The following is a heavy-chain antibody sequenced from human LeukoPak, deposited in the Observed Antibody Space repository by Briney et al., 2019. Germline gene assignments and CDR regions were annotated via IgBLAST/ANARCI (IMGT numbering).Heavy chain of an antibody. V-gene: IGHV5-51*01. CDR3: ARHLGYNYGNFDY. J-gene: IGHJ4*02. Sequence: GESLKISCKVSGYSFTNYWIGWVRQMPGKGLEWMGIIYPGDSDTRYSPSFQGQVTISADKSISTAYLQWSSLKASNTAMYYCARHLGYNYGNFDYWGQGTLVTVFS. CDR1: GYSFTNYW. CDR2: IYPGDSDT. D-gene: IGHD5-18*01.